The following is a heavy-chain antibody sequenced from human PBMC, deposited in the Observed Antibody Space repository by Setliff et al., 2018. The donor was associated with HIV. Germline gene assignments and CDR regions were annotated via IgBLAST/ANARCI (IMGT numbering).Heavy chain of an antibody. J-gene: IGHJ6*04. D-gene: IGHD3-10*01. CDR1: GYSFTDYY. CDR3: ARGKGVGGVIITGGLDV. Sequence: GASVKVSCKASGYSFTDYYMHWVRQAPGQGLEWMGWINPNRGGTNYAQKFQGRVTMTRDTSISTAYMELSSLTSEDTAVYYCARGKGVGGVIITGGLDVWGKGTTVTVSS. CDR2: INPNRGGT. V-gene: IGHV1-2*02.